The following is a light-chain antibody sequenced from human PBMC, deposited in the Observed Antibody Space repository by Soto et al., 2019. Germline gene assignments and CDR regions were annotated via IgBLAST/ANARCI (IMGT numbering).Light chain of an antibody. V-gene: IGLV1-47*01. Sequence: QSVLTQPPSASGAPGQGVTSSWSGGTANIGSNYVYWYQQLPGTAPKLLIYRNNQRPSGVPDRFSGSKSGTSASLAISGLRSDDEADYFCATWDDSLNGFYVFGTGTKVTVL. CDR3: ATWDDSLNGFYV. CDR2: RNN. CDR1: TANIGSNY. J-gene: IGLJ1*01.